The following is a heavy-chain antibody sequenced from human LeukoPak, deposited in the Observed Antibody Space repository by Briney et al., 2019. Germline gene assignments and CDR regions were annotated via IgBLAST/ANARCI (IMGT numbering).Heavy chain of an antibody. CDR2: INPNSGGT. V-gene: IGHV1-2*02. J-gene: IGHJ4*02. Sequence: ASVKVSCKASGYTFTGYYMHWVRQAPGQGLEWMGWINPNSGGTNYAQKFQGRVTMTRDTSISTAYMELSRLRSDDTAVYYCARDQGIAVAGPDYWGQGTLVTVSS. D-gene: IGHD6-19*01. CDR1: GYTFTGYY. CDR3: ARDQGIAVAGPDY.